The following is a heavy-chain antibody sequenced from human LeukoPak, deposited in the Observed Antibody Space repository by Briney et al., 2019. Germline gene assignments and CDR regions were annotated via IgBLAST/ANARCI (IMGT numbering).Heavy chain of an antibody. J-gene: IGHJ3*02. D-gene: IGHD3-22*01. V-gene: IGHV1-69*05. CDR3: ARDYNFDSSPYDDGLDI. Sequence: ASVKVSCKTSGESFSSHGISWVRQAPGQGLAWMGGIIPVFHTEKYAQNFQDRLTITTDESTDTVYMELSSLRSEDTAVYYCARDYNFDSSPYDDGLDIWGQGTMVTVSS. CDR1: GESFSSHG. CDR2: IIPVFHTE.